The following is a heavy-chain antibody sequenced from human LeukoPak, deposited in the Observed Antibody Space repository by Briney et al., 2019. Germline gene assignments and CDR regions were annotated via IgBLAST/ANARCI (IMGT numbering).Heavy chain of an antibody. Sequence: ASVKVSCKASGYTFTSYYMHWVRQAPGQGLEWMGWINPNSGGTNYAQKFQGRVTMTRDTSISTAYMELSRLRSDDTAVYYCASWGYDILTGYSFDYWGQGTLVTVSS. CDR3: ASWGYDILTGYSFDY. J-gene: IGHJ4*02. CDR1: GYTFTSYY. D-gene: IGHD3-9*01. CDR2: INPNSGGT. V-gene: IGHV1-2*02.